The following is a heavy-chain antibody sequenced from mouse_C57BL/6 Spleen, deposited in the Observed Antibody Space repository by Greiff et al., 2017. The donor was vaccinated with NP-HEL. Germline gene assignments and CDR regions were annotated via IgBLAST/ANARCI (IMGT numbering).Heavy chain of an antibody. CDR3: TTDYDYNYYAMDY. J-gene: IGHJ4*01. D-gene: IGHD2-4*01. CDR2: IDPEDGDT. CDR1: GFNIKDYY. V-gene: IGHV14-1*01. Sequence: PLPPSGAELVRPGASVKLSCTASGFNIKDYYMHWVKQRPEQGLEWIGRIDPEDGDTEYAPKFQGKATMTADTSSNTAYLQLSSLTSEDTAVYYCTTDYDYNYYAMDYWGQGTSVTVSS.